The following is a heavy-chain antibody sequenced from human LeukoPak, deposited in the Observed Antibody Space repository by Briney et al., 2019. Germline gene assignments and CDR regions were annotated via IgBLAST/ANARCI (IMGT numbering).Heavy chain of an antibody. V-gene: IGHV3-7*04. CDR1: GFTTTNNW. J-gene: IGHJ3*02. CDR3: ARGRAIDI. CDR2: IKEDGTEK. Sequence: GGSLRLSCAASGFTTTNNWMTWVRQAPGKGLEWVANIKEDGTEKYYVDSVKGRFTISRDNAKNSLFLQMDSLRAEDSAVYYCARGRAIDIWGQGTMVTVSS.